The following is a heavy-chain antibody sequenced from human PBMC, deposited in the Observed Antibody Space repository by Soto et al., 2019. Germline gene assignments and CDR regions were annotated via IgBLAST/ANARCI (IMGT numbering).Heavy chain of an antibody. CDR2: IVPMFGTA. CDR3: ARNGTYSSSLSQYSGMDV. V-gene: IGHV1-69*01. Sequence: QVQLVQSGAEVKEPGSSVKVSCKASGGTFADFIMNWVRQTPGQGLEWMGGIVPMFGTATYAEKFKGRVTISATGSTSTVYMELTSLRSEDTAVYYCARNGTYSSSLSQYSGMDVWGQGTTVAVS. J-gene: IGHJ6*02. D-gene: IGHD6-6*01. CDR1: GGTFADFI.